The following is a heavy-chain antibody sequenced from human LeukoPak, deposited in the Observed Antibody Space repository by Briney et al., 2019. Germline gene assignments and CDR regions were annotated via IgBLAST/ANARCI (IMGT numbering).Heavy chain of an antibody. V-gene: IGHV1-2*02. J-gene: IGHJ4*02. CDR1: GYTFTSNY. CDR3: ARGLAYCGGDCYSVDY. D-gene: IGHD2-21*02. CDR2: INHNSGCT. Sequence: ASVKVSCKAFGYTFTSNYMHRVRQAPGQGLEWMGWINHNSGCTNYAQKFQGRVTMTRDTSISTAYMELSRLRSDDTAVYYCARGLAYCGGDCYSVDYWGQGTLVTVSS.